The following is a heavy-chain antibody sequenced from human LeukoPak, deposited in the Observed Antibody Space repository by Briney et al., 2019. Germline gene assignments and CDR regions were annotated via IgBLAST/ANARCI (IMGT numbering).Heavy chain of an antibody. J-gene: IGHJ4*02. D-gene: IGHD6-19*01. CDR3: ARATPISGWYSVY. CDR2: IKQDGSEK. Sequence: GGSLRLSCAASGFTFSSYWLSRVRQAPGKGLEWVANIKQDGSEKYYVDSVKGRFTISRDNAENSLYLQMTSLGAEDTAVYYCARATPISGWYSVYWGQGTLVTVSS. CDR1: GFTFSSYW. V-gene: IGHV3-7*01.